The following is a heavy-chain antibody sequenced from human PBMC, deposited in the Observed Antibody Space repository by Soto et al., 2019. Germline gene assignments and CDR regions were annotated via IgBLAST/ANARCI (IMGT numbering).Heavy chain of an antibody. CDR1: GFTFSSYA. Sequence: EVQLVESGGGLVQPGGSLRLSCAASGFTFSSYAMTWVRLAPGKGLEWVSAISGGGDITYYADSVKGRFTISRDNSKNTLYLQMNSLRGEDTAVYYCGNDPYDSSGYYSVYWGQGTLVTVSS. V-gene: IGHV3-23*04. D-gene: IGHD3-22*01. J-gene: IGHJ4*02. CDR2: ISGGGDIT. CDR3: GNDPYDSSGYYSVY.